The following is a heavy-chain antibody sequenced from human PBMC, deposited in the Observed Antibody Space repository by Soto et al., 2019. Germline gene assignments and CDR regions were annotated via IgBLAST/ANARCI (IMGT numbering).Heavy chain of an antibody. D-gene: IGHD6-13*01. Sequence: QVQLQESGPGLVKPSETLSLTCTVSGGSISNYYWSWIRQPAGKGLEWIGRIYTSGSTNYNPSLKSLVTMSVDTSKNQCSLKLSSVTAADTAVYYCARAWAAAGKGWFDPWGQGTLVTVSS. CDR1: GGSISNYY. J-gene: IGHJ5*02. V-gene: IGHV4-4*07. CDR3: ARAWAAAGKGWFDP. CDR2: IYTSGST.